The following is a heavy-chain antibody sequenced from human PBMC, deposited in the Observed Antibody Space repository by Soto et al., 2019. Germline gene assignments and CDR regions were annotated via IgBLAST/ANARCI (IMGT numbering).Heavy chain of an antibody. D-gene: IGHD2-2*01. CDR1: GYAFTSYG. CDR2: ISAYNGNT. Sequence: ASVKVSCKASGYAFTSYGISWVRQAPGQGLEWMGWISAYNGNTNYAQKLQGRVTMTTDTFTSTAYMELRSLRSDDTAVYYCATDRPDIVVVPAALEDWFDPWRQRTLVAVSS. J-gene: IGHJ5*02. CDR3: ATDRPDIVVVPAALEDWFDP. V-gene: IGHV1-18*04.